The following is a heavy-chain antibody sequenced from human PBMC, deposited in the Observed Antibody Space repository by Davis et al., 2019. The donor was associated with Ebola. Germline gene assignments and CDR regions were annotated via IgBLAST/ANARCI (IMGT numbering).Heavy chain of an antibody. D-gene: IGHD2-15*01. J-gene: IGHJ3*02. V-gene: IGHV3-74*01. CDR1: GFTFSSYW. CDR3: ARPRLGYCSGGSCYVDAFDI. CDR2: INSDGSST. Sequence: HTGGSLRLSCAASGFTFSSYWMHWVRQAPGKGLVWVSRINSDGSSTSYADSVKGRFTISRDNAKNTLYLQMNSLRAEDTAVYYCARPRLGYCSGGSCYVDAFDIWGQGTMVTVSS.